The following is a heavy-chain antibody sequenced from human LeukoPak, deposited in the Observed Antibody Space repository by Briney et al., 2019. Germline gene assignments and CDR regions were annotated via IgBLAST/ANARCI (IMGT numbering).Heavy chain of an antibody. D-gene: IGHD3-22*01. V-gene: IGHV1-2*02. J-gene: IGHJ3*02. Sequence: ASVKVSCKASGYTFTGYYMHWVRQAPGQGLEWMGWINPNSGGTNYAQKFQGRVTMTRDTSISTAYMELSRLRSDDTAVYYYARGPSSGSQRDAFDIWGQGTMVTVSS. CDR3: ARGPSSGSQRDAFDI. CDR1: GYTFTGYY. CDR2: INPNSGGT.